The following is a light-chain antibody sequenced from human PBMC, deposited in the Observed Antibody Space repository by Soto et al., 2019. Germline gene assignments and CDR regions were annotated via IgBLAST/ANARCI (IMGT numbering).Light chain of an antibody. CDR3: SSQITSSTLVV. CDR2: DVT. CDR1: SSDVGAYNS. V-gene: IGLV2-14*01. J-gene: IGLJ2*01. Sequence: QSALTQPASVSGSPGQSITISCTGTSSDVGAYNSVSWYQQHPGKAPKLMIYDVTNRPSGVSDRFSGSKSANTASLTISGLQAEDEADYYCSSQITSSTLVVFGGGTKVTVL.